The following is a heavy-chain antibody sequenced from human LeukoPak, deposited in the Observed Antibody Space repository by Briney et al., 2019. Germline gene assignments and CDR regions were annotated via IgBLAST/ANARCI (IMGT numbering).Heavy chain of an antibody. CDR2: ISSSSSYI. Sequence: KPGGSLRLSCAASGFTFSSYSMNWVRQAPGKGLEWVSSISSSSSYIYYADSVKGRFTISRDNSKNTLHLQMNSLRAEDTAVYYCARENYYDSSGRSHFDYWGQGTLVTVSS. V-gene: IGHV3-21*01. CDR3: ARENYYDSSGRSHFDY. D-gene: IGHD3-22*01. CDR1: GFTFSSYS. J-gene: IGHJ4*02.